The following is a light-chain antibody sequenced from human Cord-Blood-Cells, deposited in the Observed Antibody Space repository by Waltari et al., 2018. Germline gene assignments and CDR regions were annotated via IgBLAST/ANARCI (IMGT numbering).Light chain of an antibody. CDR1: SLRSYY. Sequence: SSELPPDPAVSVALGQTVRITCQGDSLRSYYASWYQQKPGQAPLLVIYGKNNRPSGIPDRFSGSSSGNTASLTITGAQAEDEADYYCNSRDSSGNHLVFGGGTKLTVL. V-gene: IGLV3-19*01. J-gene: IGLJ3*02. CDR2: GKN. CDR3: NSRDSSGNHLV.